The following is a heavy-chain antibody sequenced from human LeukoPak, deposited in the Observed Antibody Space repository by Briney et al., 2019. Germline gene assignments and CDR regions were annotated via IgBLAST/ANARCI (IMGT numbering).Heavy chain of an antibody. Sequence: PGGSLRLSCAASGFTFSSYWMHWVRQAPGKGLVWVSRINSDGSSTSYADSVKGRFTISRDNAKNTLYLQMNSLRAEDTAVYYCARAPRGSRFDYWGQGTLVTVSS. CDR3: ARAPRGSRFDY. D-gene: IGHD3-16*01. J-gene: IGHJ4*02. V-gene: IGHV3-74*01. CDR2: INSDGSST. CDR1: GFTFSSYW.